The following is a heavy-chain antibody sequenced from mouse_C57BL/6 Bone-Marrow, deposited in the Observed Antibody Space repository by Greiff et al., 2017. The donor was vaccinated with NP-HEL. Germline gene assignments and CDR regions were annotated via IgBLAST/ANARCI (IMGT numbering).Heavy chain of an antibody. V-gene: IGHV1-36*01. D-gene: IGHD1-1*01. CDR1: GFTFTDYY. Sequence: EVKLVESGPVLVKPGPSVKISCKASGFTFTDYYMHWVKQSHGKSLEWIGLVYPYNGGTSYNQKFKGKATLTVDTSSSTAYMELNSLTSEDSAVYYCARVRFCPYYYAMDYWGQGTSVTVSS. CDR3: ARVRFCPYYYAMDY. CDR2: VYPYNGGT. J-gene: IGHJ4*01.